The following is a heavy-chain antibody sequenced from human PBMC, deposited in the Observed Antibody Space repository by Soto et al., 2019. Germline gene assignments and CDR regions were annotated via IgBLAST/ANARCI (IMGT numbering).Heavy chain of an antibody. J-gene: IGHJ6*02. CDR1: GGTFSSYA. D-gene: IGHD3-10*01. Sequence: QVQLVQSGAEVKKPGSSVKVSCKASGGTFSSYAISWVRQAPGQGLEWMGGIIPIFGTANYAQKCQGRVTSTADESTSTADVEPSSLRSEDTAVYYCARGMTYYYYCGMAVSGQGTTVTVSS. V-gene: IGHV1-69*12. CDR2: IIPIFGTA. CDR3: ARGMTYYYYCGMAV.